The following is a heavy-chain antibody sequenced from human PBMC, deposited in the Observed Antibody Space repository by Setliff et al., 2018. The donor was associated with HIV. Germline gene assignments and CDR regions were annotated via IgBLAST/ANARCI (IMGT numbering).Heavy chain of an antibody. CDR2: ISGSGGST. V-gene: IGHV3-23*01. D-gene: IGHD2-15*01. CDR1: GFTFSSYA. J-gene: IGHJ4*01. Sequence: PGGSLRLSCAASGFTFSSYASGWVRQAPGKGLEWVSAISGSGGSTYYADSVKGRFTISRDNSKNTLYLQMNGLRVEDTAVYYCAKDGISGGAYPPYYFDYWGHGTLVTVSS. CDR3: AKDGISGGAYPPYYFDY.